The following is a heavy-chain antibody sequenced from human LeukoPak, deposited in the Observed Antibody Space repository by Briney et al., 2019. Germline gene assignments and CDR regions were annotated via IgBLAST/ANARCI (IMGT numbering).Heavy chain of an antibody. CDR1: GYTFTGYY. V-gene: IGHV1-2*04. J-gene: IGHJ4*02. D-gene: IGHD3-10*01. CDR3: ARASAMVRGVIISFDY. CDR2: INPDSGGT. Sequence: ASVKVSCKASGYTFTGYYMHWMRQAPGQGLEWMGWINPDSGGTNYAQTFQGWVTMTRDTSISTAYMELSRQRSDDTAVYYCARASAMVRGVIISFDYWGQGTLVTVSS.